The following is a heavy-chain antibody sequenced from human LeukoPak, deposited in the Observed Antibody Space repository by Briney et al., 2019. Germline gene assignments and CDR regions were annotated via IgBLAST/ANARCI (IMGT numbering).Heavy chain of an antibody. V-gene: IGHV3-23*01. Sequence: PGGSLRLPCAASGFTFSSYGMSWVRQAPGKGLEWVSAISGSGGSTYYADSVKGRFTISRDNSKNTLYLQMNSLRAEDTAVYYCAKVRITMIVEEPVDYWGQGTLVTVSS. D-gene: IGHD3-22*01. CDR2: ISGSGGST. J-gene: IGHJ4*02. CDR1: GFTFSSYG. CDR3: AKVRITMIVEEPVDY.